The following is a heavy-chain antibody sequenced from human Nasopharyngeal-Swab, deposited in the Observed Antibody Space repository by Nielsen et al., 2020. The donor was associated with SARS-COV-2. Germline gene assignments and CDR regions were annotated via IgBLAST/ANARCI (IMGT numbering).Heavy chain of an antibody. CDR2: ISGSGCST. J-gene: IGHJ6*03. Sequence: GESLKISCAASGFTFSSYAMSWVRQAPGKGLEWVSAISGSGCSTYYADSVKGRFTISRDNSKNTLYLQMNSLRAEDTAVYYCAKSSHYGSEYYYYYYMDVWGKGTTVTVSS. D-gene: IGHD3-10*01. V-gene: IGHV3-23*01. CDR1: GFTFSSYA. CDR3: AKSSHYGSEYYYYYYMDV.